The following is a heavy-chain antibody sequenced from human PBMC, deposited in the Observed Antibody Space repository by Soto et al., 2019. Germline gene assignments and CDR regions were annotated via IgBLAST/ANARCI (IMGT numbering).Heavy chain of an antibody. Sequence: GSLRFSCGPFGLCISRCYPCWLSQAPGKGLEWVSVIYSGGSTYYADSVKGRFTISRDNSKNTLYLQMNSLRAEDTAVYYCARADDYGDYIGYWGQGTLVTVSS. CDR3: ARADDYGDYIGY. CDR1: GLCISRCY. J-gene: IGHJ4*02. V-gene: IGHV3-53*01. D-gene: IGHD4-17*01. CDR2: IYSGGST.